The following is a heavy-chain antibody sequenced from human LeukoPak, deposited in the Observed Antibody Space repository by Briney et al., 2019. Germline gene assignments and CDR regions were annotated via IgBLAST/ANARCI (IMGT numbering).Heavy chain of an antibody. Sequence: ASLKVSCKPSGYTFTGYYMHWVGQAPGQRLESVGWINPKSGGTNYAQKFQGRATRTRDTSISTAYMGLSRLRSDDTAVYYCARDLLEETDVWGQGATVTVSS. CDR3: ARDLLEETDV. CDR2: INPKSGGT. V-gene: IGHV1-2*02. D-gene: IGHD3-3*01. J-gene: IGHJ6*01. CDR1: GYTFTGYY.